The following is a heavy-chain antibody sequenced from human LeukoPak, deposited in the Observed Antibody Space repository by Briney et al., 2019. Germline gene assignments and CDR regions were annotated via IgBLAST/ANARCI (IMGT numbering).Heavy chain of an antibody. D-gene: IGHD3-3*02. CDR3: VRPDRIFGVPAAFDA. CDR2: IMPKYSAS. CDR1: GGSFRDYP. Sequence: VASVKVSXKASGGSFRDYPINWVRQAPGQGLEWLGSIMPKYSASNYAQAFQGRVTITADESTNTVYMEMSGLRPDDTAVYYCVRPDRIFGVPAAFDAWGQGTLVAVSS. J-gene: IGHJ3*01. V-gene: IGHV1-69*13.